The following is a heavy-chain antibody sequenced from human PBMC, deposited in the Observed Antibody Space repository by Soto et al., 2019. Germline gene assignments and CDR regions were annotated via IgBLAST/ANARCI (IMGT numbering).Heavy chain of an antibody. Sequence: ASVKVSCKASGYTFTSYGISWVRQAPGQGLEWMGWISAYNGNTNYAQKLQGRVTMTTDTSTSIAYMELRSLRSDDTAVYYCACAPLYDYGGVFDYWGQGTLVTVSS. CDR2: ISAYNGNT. J-gene: IGHJ4*02. V-gene: IGHV1-18*01. D-gene: IGHD3-10*01. CDR1: GYTFTSYG. CDR3: ACAPLYDYGGVFDY.